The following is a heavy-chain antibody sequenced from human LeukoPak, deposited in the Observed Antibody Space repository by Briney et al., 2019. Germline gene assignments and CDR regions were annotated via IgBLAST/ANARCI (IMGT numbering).Heavy chain of an antibody. CDR3: ARVTIQTRTLYYFDY. V-gene: IGHV4-31*03. D-gene: IGHD2-21*02. CDR1: GGSISSGGYY. J-gene: IGHJ4*02. CDR2: IYYSGST. Sequence: SQTLSLTCTVSGGSISSGGYYWSWIRQHPGKGLEWIGYIYYSGSTYYNPSLKSRVTISVDTSKNQFSLKLSSVTTADTAVYYCARVTIQTRTLYYFDYWGQGTLVTVSS.